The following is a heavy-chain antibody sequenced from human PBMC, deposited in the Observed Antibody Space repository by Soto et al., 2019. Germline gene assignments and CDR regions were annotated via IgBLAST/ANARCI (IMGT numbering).Heavy chain of an antibody. J-gene: IGHJ4*02. V-gene: IGHV4-59*01. D-gene: IGHD6-13*01. Sequence: SETLSLTCTVSGGSISSYYWSWIRQPPGKGLEWIGYIYYSGSTNYNPSLKSRVTISVDTSKNQFCLKLSSVTAADTAVYYCARVTIAAAGTDFDYWGQGTLVTVSS. CDR3: ARVTIAAAGTDFDY. CDR1: GGSISSYY. CDR2: IYYSGST.